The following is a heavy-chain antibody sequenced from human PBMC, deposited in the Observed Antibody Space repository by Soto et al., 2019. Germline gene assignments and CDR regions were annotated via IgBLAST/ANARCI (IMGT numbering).Heavy chain of an antibody. CDR2: ISGSGGST. CDR1: GFPFSSYA. Sequence: GGSLRLSCAASGFPFSSYAMSWARQAPGKGLEWVSAISGSGGSTYYADSVKGRFTISRDNSKNTLYLQMNSLRAEDTAVYYCAKDTYYYDSSGYYSPSFDYWGQGTLVTVSS. CDR3: AKDTYYYDSSGYYSPSFDY. V-gene: IGHV3-23*01. D-gene: IGHD3-22*01. J-gene: IGHJ4*02.